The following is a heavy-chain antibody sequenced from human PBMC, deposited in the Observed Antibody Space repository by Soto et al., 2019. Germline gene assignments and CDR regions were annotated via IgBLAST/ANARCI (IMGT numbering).Heavy chain of an antibody. V-gene: IGHV3-74*01. CDR3: VRGDGDYYDGNGYLGRH. CDR1: GFTFSSYW. Sequence: EVQLVESGGGLVQPGGSLRLSCAASGFTFSSYWMHWVRQAPGKGLVWVSRLKSDGSGTTYADSVKGRLTISRENAKNPLYLQMNSLRAEDTAVYYCVRGDGDYYDGNGYLGRHWGQGTLVTVSS. CDR2: LKSDGSGT. D-gene: IGHD3-22*01. J-gene: IGHJ4*02.